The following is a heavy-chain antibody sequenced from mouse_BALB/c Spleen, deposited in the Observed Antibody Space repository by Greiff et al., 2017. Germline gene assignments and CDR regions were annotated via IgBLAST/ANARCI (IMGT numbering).Heavy chain of an antibody. J-gene: IGHJ2*01. Sequence: EVQLQQSGAELVKPGASVKLSCTASGFNIKDTYMHWVKQRPEQGLEWIGRIDPANGNTKYDPKFQGKATITADTSSNTAYLQLSSLTSEDTAVYYCACGNFFDYWGQGTTLTVSA. CDR3: ACGNFFDY. CDR2: IDPANGNT. V-gene: IGHV14-3*02. D-gene: IGHD1-1*02. CDR1: GFNIKDTY.